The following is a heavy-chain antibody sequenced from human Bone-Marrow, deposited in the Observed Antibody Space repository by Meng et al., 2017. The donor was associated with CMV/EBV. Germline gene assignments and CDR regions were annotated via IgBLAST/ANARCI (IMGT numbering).Heavy chain of an antibody. CDR2: ISYDGSNK. V-gene: IGHV3-30*04. CDR3: ARGGTWSGLRGWEIDLNYYYYGMDV. Sequence: GGSLRLSCAASGFTFSSYAMHWVRQAPGKGLEWVAVISYDGSNKYYADSVKGRFTISRDNSKNTLYLQMNSLRAEDTAVYYCARGGTWSGLRGWEIDLNYYYYGMDVWGQGTTVTVSS. D-gene: IGHD3-3*01. CDR1: GFTFSSYA. J-gene: IGHJ6*02.